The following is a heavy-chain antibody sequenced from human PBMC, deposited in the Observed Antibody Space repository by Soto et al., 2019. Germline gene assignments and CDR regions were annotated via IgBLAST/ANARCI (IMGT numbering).Heavy chain of an antibody. CDR2: ITLGGST. CDR3: ARIRTPAGNWFDP. CDR1: GGSFSANH. Sequence: SETLSLTCAISGGSFSANHWSWIRQSPGQGLERIGEITLGGSTNYSPSLKSRVSISVDEGKKQFSLGMTSVTAADTAVYYCARIRTPAGNWFDPWGQGTLVTVSS. D-gene: IGHD1-1*01. J-gene: IGHJ5*02. V-gene: IGHV4-34*01.